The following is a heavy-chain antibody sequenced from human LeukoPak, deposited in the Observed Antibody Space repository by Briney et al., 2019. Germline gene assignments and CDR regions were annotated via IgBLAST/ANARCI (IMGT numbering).Heavy chain of an antibody. V-gene: IGHV5-51*01. CDR2: IYPGYAET. Sequence: GESLKISCRGSGYSFPRYWIAWVRRRPGKGLELLGSIYPGYAETRYSPSLQVQVTISADKCLSPAYLQWSRLKASDTAMYYCARDHSTMEVAGTGGEYASWGQGPQVTVSS. J-gene: IGHJ5*02. CDR3: ARDHSTMEVAGTGGEYAS. CDR1: GYSFPRYW. D-gene: IGHD3-16*01.